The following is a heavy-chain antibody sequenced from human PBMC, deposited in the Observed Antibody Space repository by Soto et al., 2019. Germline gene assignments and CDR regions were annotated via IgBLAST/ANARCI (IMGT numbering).Heavy chain of an antibody. V-gene: IGHV1-18*01. Sequence: QAQLVQSGAEVKKPGASVKVSCKASGYTFSSYGITWVRQAPGQGLEWMAWISGYNGNTNYAQNLQGRVTMTTDTSPTPAYMELRSLRSDDTAVYYCARDDFVVRGVYYYYGMDVWGQGTTVTVSS. D-gene: IGHD3-10*01. CDR2: ISGYNGNT. J-gene: IGHJ6*02. CDR1: GYTFSSYG. CDR3: ARDDFVVRGVYYYYGMDV.